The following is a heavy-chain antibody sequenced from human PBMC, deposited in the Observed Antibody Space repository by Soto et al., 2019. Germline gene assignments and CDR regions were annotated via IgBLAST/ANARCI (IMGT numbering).Heavy chain of an antibody. CDR1: GGSLSGCY. CDR3: ASNPRTYYYDSSGYYYRHWFDP. CDR2: INHSGST. Sequence: SEKRSLTCAVYGGSLSGCYWSGSRQPPGKGLEWIGEINHSGSTNYNPSLKSRVTISVDTSRNQFSLKLSSVTAADTAVYYCASNPRTYYYDSSGYYYRHWFDPWGQGTLVTVS. V-gene: IGHV4-34*01. D-gene: IGHD3-22*01. J-gene: IGHJ5*02.